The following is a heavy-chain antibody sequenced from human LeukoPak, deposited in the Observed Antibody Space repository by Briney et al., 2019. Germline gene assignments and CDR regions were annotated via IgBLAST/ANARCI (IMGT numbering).Heavy chain of an antibody. V-gene: IGHV4-39*01. CDR1: GASISNSNYY. J-gene: IGHJ4*02. Sequence: SETLSLTCTVSGASISNSNYYWGWIRQPPGKGLEWLGSIYYTGSSYSSPSLKSRVTLSVDTSNNQFSLSLTSVTAADTAMYYCAKRGYTYSAYYVDDWGQGTLVTVSS. CDR2: IYYTGSS. CDR3: AKRGYTYSAYYVDD. D-gene: IGHD5-18*01.